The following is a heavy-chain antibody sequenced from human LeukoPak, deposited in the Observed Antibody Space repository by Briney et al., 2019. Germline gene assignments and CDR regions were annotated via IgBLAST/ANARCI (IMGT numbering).Heavy chain of an antibody. V-gene: IGHV3-48*03. J-gene: IGHJ4*02. CDR2: ISSSGTTI. CDR3: AGLDY. Sequence: GGSLRLSCAASRFTYSSYVMNWVRQAPGKGLEWVSYISSSGTTIYYADSVKGRFTVSRDNAKNSLYLQMNSLGAEDTAVYYCAGLDYWGQGTLVTVSS. CDR1: RFTYSSYV.